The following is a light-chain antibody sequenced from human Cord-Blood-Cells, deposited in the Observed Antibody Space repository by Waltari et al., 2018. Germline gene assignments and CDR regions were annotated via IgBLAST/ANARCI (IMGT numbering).Light chain of an antibody. J-gene: IGKJ2*01. CDR2: GAS. V-gene: IGKV3-15*01. CDR1: QSVSSN. Sequence: EIVMTQSPATLSVSPGERATLSCRSSQSVSSNLACYQQKPGQAPQLLIYGASTRATGIPARFSGSGCGTEFTLTISSLQSEDFAVYYCQQYNNWPYTFGQGTKLEIK. CDR3: QQYNNWPYT.